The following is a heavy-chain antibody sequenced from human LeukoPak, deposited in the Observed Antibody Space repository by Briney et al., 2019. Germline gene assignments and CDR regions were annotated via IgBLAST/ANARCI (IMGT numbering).Heavy chain of an antibody. Sequence: GGSLRLSCAASGFTFSSYWMHWVRQAPGKGLVWVSHINSDGSSTNYADSVKGRFTISRDNAKNTLYLQMDSLRAEDTAVYYCARDVAYFDFLTDDASDIWGQGTMVTVSS. CDR2: INSDGSST. D-gene: IGHD3-9*01. CDR1: GFTFSSYW. CDR3: ARDVAYFDFLTDDASDI. V-gene: IGHV3-74*01. J-gene: IGHJ3*02.